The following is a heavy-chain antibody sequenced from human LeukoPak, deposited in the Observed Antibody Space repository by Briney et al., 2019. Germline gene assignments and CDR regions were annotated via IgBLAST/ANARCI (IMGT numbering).Heavy chain of an antibody. D-gene: IGHD5-18*01. V-gene: IGHV4-30-4*01. Sequence: SQTLSLTCTVSGGSISSGGYYWSWIRQPPVEGLEWIGYIYYSGSTYYHPSLKSRVTISLDTSKNQFSLKLSSVTAADTAVYYCARDPRLGVGDTAMETGAFDIWGQGTMVTVSS. J-gene: IGHJ3*02. CDR3: ARDPRLGVGDTAMETGAFDI. CDR1: GGSISSGGYY. CDR2: IYYSGST.